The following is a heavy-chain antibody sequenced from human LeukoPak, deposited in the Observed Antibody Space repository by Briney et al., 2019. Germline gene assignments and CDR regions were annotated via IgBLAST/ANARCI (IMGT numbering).Heavy chain of an antibody. D-gene: IGHD3-10*01. CDR3: ARAETNYYGSGSSSWLDP. CDR1: GGSISGYY. CDR2: IYYSGTT. V-gene: IGHV4-59*08. Sequence: PSGTLSLTCAVSGGSISGYYWSWIRQPPGKGLEWIGYIYYSGTTIYNPSLKSRLTISIDTSKNQLSLKMSSVTAADTAIYYCARAETNYYGSGSSSWLDPWGQGTLVTVSS. J-gene: IGHJ5*02.